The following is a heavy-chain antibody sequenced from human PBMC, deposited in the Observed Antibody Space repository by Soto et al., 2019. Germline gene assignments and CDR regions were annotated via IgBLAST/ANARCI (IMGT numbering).Heavy chain of an antibody. J-gene: IGHJ6*02. CDR2: INPLAGTT. Sequence: GASVKVSCKASGYTFTTYYIHGVRQAPGQGLEWMGIINPLAGTTSSVQKFQGRVTMTRDTSTTTVYMELSDLTSEDTAVYSCARGGTGTDGGRVYHGMDVCGQRTTLTVCS. D-gene: IGHD1-1*01. CDR1: GYTFTTYY. V-gene: IGHV1-46*01. CDR3: ARGGTGTDGGRVYHGMDV.